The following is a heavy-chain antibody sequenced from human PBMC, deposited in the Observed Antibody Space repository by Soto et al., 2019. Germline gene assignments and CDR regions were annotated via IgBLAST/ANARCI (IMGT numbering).Heavy chain of an antibody. V-gene: IGHV3-23*01. J-gene: IGHJ4*02. CDR3: PKDRGLSLVVAVAALAY. CDR1: GFTFSSYA. CDR2: ISGSGGST. Sequence: EVQLLESGGGLVQPGGSLRLSCAASGFTFSSYAMSWVRQAPGKGLEWVSAISGSGGSTYYADSVKGRFTISRDNSKNTLYLQMNSLRAEDTAVYYCPKDRGLSLVVAVAALAYWGEGTLVTVSS. D-gene: IGHD2-15*01.